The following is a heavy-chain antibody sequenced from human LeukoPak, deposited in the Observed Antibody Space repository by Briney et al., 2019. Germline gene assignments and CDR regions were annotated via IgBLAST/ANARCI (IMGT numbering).Heavy chain of an antibody. CDR1: GYTFTGYY. D-gene: IGHD3-22*01. CDR3: ARESYDSSGNDY. CDR2: INPNSGGT. J-gene: IGHJ4*02. V-gene: IGHV1-2*02. Sequence: GASVKVSCKASGYTFTGYYMHWVRQAPGQGLEWMGWINPNSGGTNYAQKLQGRVTITTDTSTSTAYMELRSLRSDDTAVYYCARESYDSSGNDYWGQGTLVTVSS.